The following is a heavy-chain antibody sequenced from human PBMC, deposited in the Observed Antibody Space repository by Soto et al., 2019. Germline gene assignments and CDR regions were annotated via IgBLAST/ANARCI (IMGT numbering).Heavy chain of an antibody. V-gene: IGHV3-15*07. CDR1: GFTFSNAW. D-gene: IGHD6-19*01. Sequence: GGSLRLSCAASGFTFSNAWMNWVRQAPGKGLEWVGRIKSKTDGGTTDYAAPVKGRFTISRDDSKNTLYLQMNSLKTEDTAVYYCRRQWLAEYYYMDVWGKGTTVTVSS. CDR3: RRQWLAEYYYMDV. J-gene: IGHJ6*03. CDR2: IKSKTDGGTT.